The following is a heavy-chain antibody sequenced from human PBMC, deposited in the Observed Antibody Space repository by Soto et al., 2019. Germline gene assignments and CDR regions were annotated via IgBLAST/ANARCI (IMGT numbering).Heavy chain of an antibody. J-gene: IGHJ6*02. CDR3: AKQSSSTSRYYYYGMDV. Sequence: GGSLRLSCAASGFTFSSYAVSWVRQAPGKGPEWVSAISGSGGSTYYADSVKGRVTISRDNSKNTLYLQMNSLRAEDTAVYYCAKQSSSTSRYYYYGMDVWGQGTTVTVSS. CDR1: GFTFSSYA. V-gene: IGHV3-23*01. D-gene: IGHD2-2*01. CDR2: ISGSGGST.